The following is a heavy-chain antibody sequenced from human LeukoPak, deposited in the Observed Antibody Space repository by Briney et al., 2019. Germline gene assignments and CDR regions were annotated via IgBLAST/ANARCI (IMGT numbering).Heavy chain of an antibody. CDR2: ISSSSSYM. Sequence: PGGSLRLSRAASGFTFSSYTMNWVRQAPGKGLEWVSSISSSSSYMYYADSVKGRFTISRDNAKNSLYLQMNSLRAEDTAVYYCARAGSTSSLDPWGQGTLVTVSS. CDR1: GFTFSSYT. V-gene: IGHV3-21*01. D-gene: IGHD2-2*01. CDR3: ARAGSTSSLDP. J-gene: IGHJ5*02.